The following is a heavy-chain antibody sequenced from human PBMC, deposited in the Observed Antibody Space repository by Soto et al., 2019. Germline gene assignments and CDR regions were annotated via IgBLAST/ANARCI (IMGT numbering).Heavy chain of an antibody. D-gene: IGHD3-22*01. V-gene: IGHV4-4*02. CDR1: GGSISSSNW. Sequence: PSETLSLTCAVSGGSISSSNWWSWVRQPPGKGLEWIGEIYHSGSTNYNPSLKSRVTISVDKSKNQFSLKLSSVTAADTAVYYCARVGRIWPYDSSGYYVSFDYWGQGTLVTVSS. J-gene: IGHJ4*02. CDR3: ARVGRIWPYDSSGYYVSFDY. CDR2: IYHSGST.